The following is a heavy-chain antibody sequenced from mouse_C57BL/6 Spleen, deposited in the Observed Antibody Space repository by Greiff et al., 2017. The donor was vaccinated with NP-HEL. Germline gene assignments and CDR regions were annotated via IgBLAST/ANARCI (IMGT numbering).Heavy chain of an antibody. CDR3: ARPQVGTWYFDV. J-gene: IGHJ1*03. Sequence: EVKLVESGGGLVKPGGSLKLSCAASGFTFSDYGMHWVRQAPEKGLEWVAYISSGSSTIYYADTVKGRFTISRDNAKNTLFLRLTSLRSEDTAMYYCARPQVGTWYFDVWGTGTTVTVSS. V-gene: IGHV5-17*01. CDR2: ISSGSSTI. CDR1: GFTFSDYG. D-gene: IGHD4-1*01.